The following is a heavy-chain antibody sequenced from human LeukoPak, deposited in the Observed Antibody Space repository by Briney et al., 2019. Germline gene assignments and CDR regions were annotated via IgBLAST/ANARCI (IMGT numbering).Heavy chain of an antibody. V-gene: IGHV4-30-4*01. CDR1: GVSVSGGSYY. D-gene: IGHD5-18*01. Sequence: SETLSLTCTVSGVSVSGGSYYWSWIRQPPGKGLEWIGYIYYSGSTYYNPSLKSRVTISVDTSKNQFFLNLRSATAADTAVYYCARGDTSMLTGIDYWGQGTLVTVSS. CDR3: ARGDTSMLTGIDY. CDR2: IYYSGST. J-gene: IGHJ4*02.